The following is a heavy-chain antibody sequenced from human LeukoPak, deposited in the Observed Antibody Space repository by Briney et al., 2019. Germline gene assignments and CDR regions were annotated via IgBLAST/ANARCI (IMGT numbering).Heavy chain of an antibody. CDR3: ARPLMYYYGSETYFWFDP. V-gene: IGHV3-48*03. J-gene: IGHJ5*02. Sequence: GGSLRLSCAASGFTFSSYEMNWVRQAPGKGLEWVSYISSGGSTIYYADSVRGRFTISRDNAKNSLSLQMNSLRAEDTAVYYCARPLMYYYGSETYFWFDPWGQGTLVTVSS. CDR2: ISSGGSTI. CDR1: GFTFSSYE. D-gene: IGHD3-10*01.